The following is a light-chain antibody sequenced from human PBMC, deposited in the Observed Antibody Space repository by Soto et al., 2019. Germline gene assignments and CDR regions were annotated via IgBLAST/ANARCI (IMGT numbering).Light chain of an antibody. V-gene: IGLV2-14*03. J-gene: IGLJ1*01. CDR2: DVS. CDR3: KSYTSRSTYV. CDR1: SSDVGGYNS. Sequence: QSALTQPASVSGSPGQSITISCTGTSSDVGGYNSVSWYQHHPGKAPKLMIYDVSNRSSGVSSRFSGSKSDKTASLTISGLQAEDEADYYCKSYTSRSTYVFGTGTKLTVL.